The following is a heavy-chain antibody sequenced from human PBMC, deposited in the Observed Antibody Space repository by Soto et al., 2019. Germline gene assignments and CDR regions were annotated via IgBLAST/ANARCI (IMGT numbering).Heavy chain of an antibody. CDR3: ARGGYSSGWYANWFDP. J-gene: IGHJ5*02. Sequence: EVQLLESGGGLVQPGGSLRLSCAASGFTFSSYAMSWVRQAPGKGLEWVSAISGSGGSTYYADSVKGRFTISRDNSKNTLYLQMNSLRAEDTAVYYCARGGYSSGWYANWFDPWGQGTLVTVSS. D-gene: IGHD6-19*01. V-gene: IGHV3-23*01. CDR1: GFTFSSYA. CDR2: ISGSGGST.